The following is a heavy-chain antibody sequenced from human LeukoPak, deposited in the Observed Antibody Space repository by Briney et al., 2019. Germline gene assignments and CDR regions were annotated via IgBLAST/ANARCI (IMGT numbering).Heavy chain of an antibody. CDR2: ISGSADST. V-gene: IGHV3-23*01. J-gene: IGHJ4*02. CDR3: AKSGLGYCSSTSCLYYFDY. Sequence: GGSLRLSCAASGFTFSSHWMSCVRQAPGKGLEWVSTISGSADSTYYADSVKGRFTISRDQSKNTLYLQMSSLRADDTAVYYCAKSGLGYCSSTSCLYYFDYWGQGTLVAVSS. D-gene: IGHD2-2*01. CDR1: GFTFSSHW.